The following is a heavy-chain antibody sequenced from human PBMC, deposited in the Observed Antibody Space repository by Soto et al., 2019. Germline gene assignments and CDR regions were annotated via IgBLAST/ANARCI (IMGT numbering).Heavy chain of an antibody. CDR3: AREDDGGDRDYYGLDV. V-gene: IGHV4-30-4*01. CDR2: IHYSGSV. CDR1: GGSISYDHYH. Sequence: QVQLQESGPGLVRPSQTLSLTCTVSGGSISYDHYHWTWIRQPPGKGLEWIGYIHYSGSVFYNPSLQSRLSMSVDTSKNLFSLKVSSVTAADTAVYFCAREDDGGDRDYYGLDVWGQGTTVTVSS. J-gene: IGHJ6*02. D-gene: IGHD2-21*02.